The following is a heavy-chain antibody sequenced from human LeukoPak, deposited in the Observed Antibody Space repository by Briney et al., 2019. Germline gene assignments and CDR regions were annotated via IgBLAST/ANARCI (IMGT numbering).Heavy chain of an antibody. J-gene: IGHJ6*03. D-gene: IGHD3-22*01. CDR3: ARLRFYDSTGYSPGHYMDV. CDR2: LYPGVSP. CDR1: GGPIYSYY. V-gene: IGHV4-4*07. Sequence: SETLSLTCTVSGGPIYSYYWSWIRQTVGKELEWIERLYPGVSPNYNPSLKSRVTMSVDTSKKQFALKLNTVTAADTAVYYCARLRFYDSTGYSPGHYMDVWGKGTTVTVS.